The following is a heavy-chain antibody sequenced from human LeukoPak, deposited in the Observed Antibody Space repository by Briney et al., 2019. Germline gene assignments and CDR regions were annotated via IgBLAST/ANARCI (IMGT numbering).Heavy chain of an antibody. CDR1: GGSISSSSYY. J-gene: IGHJ5*02. Sequence: SETLSLTCTVSGGSISSSSYYWGWIRQPPGKGLEWIGSIYYSGSTYYNPSRKSRYTISVDTSKNLYSLKLSSVTAADTAVYYCARQDSAIMYNWFDPWGQGTLVTVSS. V-gene: IGHV4-39*01. CDR2: IYYSGST. CDR3: ARQDSAIMYNWFDP. D-gene: IGHD2-2*02.